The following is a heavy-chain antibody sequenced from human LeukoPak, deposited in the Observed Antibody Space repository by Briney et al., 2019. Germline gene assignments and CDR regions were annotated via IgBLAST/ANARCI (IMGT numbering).Heavy chain of an antibody. CDR1: GGSVSSGGYY. CDR3: ARRYSSSSFDY. J-gene: IGHJ4*02. Sequence: SETLSLTCTVSGGSVSSGGYYWSWIRQPPGKGLEWIGYIHYSGSTNYNPSLKSRVTISVDTSKIQFSLKLTSVTAADTAVYYCARRYSSSSFDYWGQGTLVTVSS. CDR2: IHYSGST. V-gene: IGHV4-61*08. D-gene: IGHD6-6*01.